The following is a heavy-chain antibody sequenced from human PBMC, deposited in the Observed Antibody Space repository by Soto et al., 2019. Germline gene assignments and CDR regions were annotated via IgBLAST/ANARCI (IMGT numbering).Heavy chain of an antibody. CDR2: MNPNSGNT. CDR3: ARLARYCSGGSCSNWFDP. V-gene: IGHV1-8*01. CDR1: GYTFTSYD. D-gene: IGHD2-15*01. Sequence: QVQLVQSGAEVKKPGASVKVSCKASGYTFTSYDINWVRQATGQGLEGMGWMNPNSGNTGYAQKFQGRVTMTRNTSISTAYMELSSLRSEDTAVYYCARLARYCSGGSCSNWFDPWGQGTLVTVSS. J-gene: IGHJ5*02.